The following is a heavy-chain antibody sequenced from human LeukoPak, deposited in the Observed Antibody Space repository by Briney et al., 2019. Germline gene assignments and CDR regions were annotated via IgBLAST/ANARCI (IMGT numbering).Heavy chain of an antibody. V-gene: IGHV4-34*01. J-gene: IGHJ5*02. D-gene: IGHD6-19*01. Sequence: SETLSLTCAVYGGSFSGYYWSWIRQPPGKGLEWLGEINHSGSTNYNPSLKSRVTISVDTSKNQFSLKLSSVTAADTAVYYCGRGARWLVRSANWFDPWGQGTLVTVSS. CDR3: GRGARWLVRSANWFDP. CDR2: INHSGST. CDR1: GGSFSGYY.